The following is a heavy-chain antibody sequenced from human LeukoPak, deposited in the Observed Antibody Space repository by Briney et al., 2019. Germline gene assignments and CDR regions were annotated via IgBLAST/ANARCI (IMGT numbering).Heavy chain of an antibody. CDR3: ARVSITMIVVARKPDY. Sequence: GGSLRLSCAASGFTFSSYDMHWVRQATGKGLEWVSAIGTAGDTYYPGSVKGRFTISRENAKNSLYLQMNSLRAGDTAVYYCARVSITMIVVARKPDYWGQGTLVTVSS. J-gene: IGHJ4*02. CDR1: GFTFSSYD. CDR2: IGTAGDT. V-gene: IGHV3-13*01. D-gene: IGHD3-22*01.